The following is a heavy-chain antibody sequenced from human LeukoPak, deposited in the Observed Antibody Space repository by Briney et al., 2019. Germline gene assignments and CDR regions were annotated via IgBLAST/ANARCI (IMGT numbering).Heavy chain of an antibody. CDR1: GYTFTSYG. V-gene: IGHV1-69*06. J-gene: IGHJ6*03. D-gene: IGHD6-19*01. CDR2: IIPIFGTA. Sequence: ASVKVSCKASGYTFTSYGISWVRQAPGQGLEWMGGIIPIFGTANYAQKFQGRVTITADKSTSTAYMELSSLRSEDTAMYYCARDRIAVTGRKYYYYMDVWGKGTTVTVSS. CDR3: ARDRIAVTGRKYYYYMDV.